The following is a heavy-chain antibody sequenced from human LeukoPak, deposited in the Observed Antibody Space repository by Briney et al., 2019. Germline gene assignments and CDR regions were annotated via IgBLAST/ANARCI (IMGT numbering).Heavy chain of an antibody. J-gene: IGHJ4*02. Sequence: ASVKVSCKASGYTFTSYGISWVRQAPGQGLEWMGRIIPIFGTANYAQKFQGRVTITTDESTSTAYMELSSLRSEDTAVYYCARGYSSSSGSDYWGQGTLVTVSS. CDR2: IIPIFGTA. D-gene: IGHD6-6*01. V-gene: IGHV1-69*05. CDR1: GYTFTSYG. CDR3: ARGYSSSSGSDY.